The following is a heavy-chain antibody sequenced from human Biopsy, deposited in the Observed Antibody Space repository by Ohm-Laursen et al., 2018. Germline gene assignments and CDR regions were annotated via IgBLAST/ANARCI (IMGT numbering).Heavy chain of an antibody. D-gene: IGHD6-13*01. Sequence: SETLSLTCIVSGGSLNFYYWSWIRQPPGKGLEWIGYMYYSGSTKYSPSLKNRVTVSFDTSRNQFSLKLTSMTPEDTAHYYCVKDRRYLAAGSSGYDYWGQGTLVTVSS. J-gene: IGHJ4*02. CDR1: GGSLNFYY. CDR2: MYYSGST. CDR3: VKDRRYLAAGSSGYDY. V-gene: IGHV4-59*01.